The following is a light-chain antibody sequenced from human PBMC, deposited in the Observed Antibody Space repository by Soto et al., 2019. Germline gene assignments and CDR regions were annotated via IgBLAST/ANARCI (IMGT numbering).Light chain of an antibody. J-gene: IGKJ1*01. Sequence: EIVLTQSPGTLSLSPGERATLSCRASQSISSSSLARYQQKPGQAPSLLIFGASSRATGIPHRFSGSGSGTDFTLTIDRLEPEDFAAYYCQQYGSSQKWTFGQGTKVDIK. CDR3: QQYGSSQKWT. CDR2: GAS. V-gene: IGKV3-20*01. CDR1: QSISSSS.